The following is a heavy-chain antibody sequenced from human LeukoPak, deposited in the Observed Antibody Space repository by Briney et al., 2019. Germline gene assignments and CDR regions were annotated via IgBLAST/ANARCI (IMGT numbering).Heavy chain of an antibody. V-gene: IGHV4-59*01. J-gene: IGHJ4*02. D-gene: IGHD3-10*01. CDR2: IYYSGST. CDR3: ARGLLWFGESYFDY. CDR1: GGSISSYY. Sequence: SETLSLTCTVSGGSISSYYWSWIRQPPGKGLEWIGYIYYSGSTNYNPSLKSRVTISVDTSKNQFSLKLSSVTAADTAVYHCARGLLWFGESYFDYWGQGTLVTVSS.